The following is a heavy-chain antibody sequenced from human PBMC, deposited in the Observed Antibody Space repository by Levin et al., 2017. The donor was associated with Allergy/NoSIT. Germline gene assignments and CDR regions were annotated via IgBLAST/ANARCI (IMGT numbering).Heavy chain of an antibody. J-gene: IGHJ3*02. CDR3: ARDPESSALDI. Sequence: GGSLRLSCAASGFTFRDSWMTWLRQAPGKGLEFIANINRDETTRNYVDSVKGRFIISRDNAKNSLFLQMNTLRVEDTAVYFCARDPESSALDIWGRGAMVIVSS. CDR1: GFTFRDSW. CDR2: INRDETTR. V-gene: IGHV3-7*01.